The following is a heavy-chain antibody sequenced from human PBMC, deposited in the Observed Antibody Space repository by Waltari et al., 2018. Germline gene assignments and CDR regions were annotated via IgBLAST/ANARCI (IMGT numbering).Heavy chain of an antibody. CDR2: IYHSGST. V-gene: IGHV4-38-2*01. Sequence: QVQLQESGPGLVKPSETLSLTCAVSGYSISSGYYWGWIRQPPGKGLEWIGSIYHSGSTYYNPSLKSRVTISVDTSKNQFSLKLSSVTAADTAVYYCARHVVRHGSGYFDYWGQGTLVTVSS. CDR1: GYSISSGYY. D-gene: IGHD3-10*01. J-gene: IGHJ4*02. CDR3: ARHVVRHGSGYFDY.